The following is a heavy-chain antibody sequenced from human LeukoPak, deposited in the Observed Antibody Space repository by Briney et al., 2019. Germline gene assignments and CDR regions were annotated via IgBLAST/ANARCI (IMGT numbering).Heavy chain of an antibody. CDR3: ARPYSTVTTHYFDY. CDR1: GGSISSSSYY. CDR2: IYYSGST. V-gene: IGHV4-39*01. Sequence: SETLSLTCTVSGGSISSSSYYWGWIRQPPRKGLEWIGSIYYSGSTYHNPSLKSRVTISVDTSKNQFSLKLSSVTAADTAVYYCARPYSTVTTHYFDYWGQGTLVTVSS. D-gene: IGHD4-17*01. J-gene: IGHJ4*02.